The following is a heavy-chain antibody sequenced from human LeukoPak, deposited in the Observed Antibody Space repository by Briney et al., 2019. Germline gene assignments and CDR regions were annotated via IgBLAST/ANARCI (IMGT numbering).Heavy chain of an antibody. J-gene: IGHJ5*02. CDR2: AYYRSKWYN. D-gene: IGHD5-18*01. CDR1: GDSVSSNSAA. CDR3: AGYSYGVRPS. V-gene: IGHV6-1*01. Sequence: SQTLSLTCVISGDSVSSNSAAWNWIRQSPSRGPEWLGRAYYRSKWYNDYAVSVKSRITINPDTSKNQFSLHLNSVTPEDTAVYYCAGYSYGVRPSWGQGTLVTVSS.